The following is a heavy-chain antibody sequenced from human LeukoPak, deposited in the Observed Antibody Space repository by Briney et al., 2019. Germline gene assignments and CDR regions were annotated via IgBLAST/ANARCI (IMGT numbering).Heavy chain of an antibody. Sequence: GASVKVSCKGSGYTFTSYDINWVRQATGQGLEWMGWMNPNSGNTGYAQKFQGRVTMTRNTSISTAYMELSSLRSEDTAVYYCARGRIIKYGSDYYFDYWGQGTLVTVSS. V-gene: IGHV1-8*01. D-gene: IGHD3-10*01. CDR1: GYTFTSYD. J-gene: IGHJ4*02. CDR2: MNPNSGNT. CDR3: ARGRIIKYGSDYYFDY.